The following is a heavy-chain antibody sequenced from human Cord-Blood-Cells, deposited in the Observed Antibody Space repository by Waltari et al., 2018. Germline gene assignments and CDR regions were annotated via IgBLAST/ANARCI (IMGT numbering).Heavy chain of an antibody. Sequence: QVQLQQWGAGLLKPSETLSLTCAVYGGSFSGYYCSWIRQPPGKGLEWIGEINHSGSTNYNPSLKSRVTISVDTSKNQFSLKLSSVTAADTAVYYCARGFIYYYYGMDVWGQGTTVTVSS. CDR1: GGSFSGYY. V-gene: IGHV4-34*01. D-gene: IGHD3-10*01. CDR3: ARGFIYYYYGMDV. CDR2: INHSGST. J-gene: IGHJ6*02.